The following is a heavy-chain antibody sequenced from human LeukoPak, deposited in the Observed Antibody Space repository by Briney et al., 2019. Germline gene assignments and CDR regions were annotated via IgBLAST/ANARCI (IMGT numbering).Heavy chain of an antibody. CDR1: GYTFTDYY. Sequence: GASVKVSCKASGYTFTDYYMHWVRQAPGQGLEWMGWINPNSGGTNYAQKFQGWVTMTRDTSISTAYMELSSLRSEDTAVYYCAKGTLWFGELPPRGDAFDIWGQGTMVTVSS. CDR3: AKGTLWFGELPPRGDAFDI. V-gene: IGHV1-2*04. J-gene: IGHJ3*02. D-gene: IGHD3-10*01. CDR2: INPNSGGT.